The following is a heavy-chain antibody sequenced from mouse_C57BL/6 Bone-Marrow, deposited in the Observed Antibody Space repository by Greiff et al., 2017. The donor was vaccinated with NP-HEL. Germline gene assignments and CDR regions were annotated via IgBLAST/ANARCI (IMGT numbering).Heavy chain of an antibody. CDR1: GFTFSSYA. CDR2: ISDGGSYT. V-gene: IGHV5-4*01. J-gene: IGHJ3*01. D-gene: IGHD4-1*02. Sequence: EVKVVESGGGLVKPGGSLKLSCAASGFTFSSYAMSWVRQTPEKRLEWVATISDGGSYTYYPDNVKGRFTISRDNAKNNLYLQMSHLKSEDTAMYYCAREPPTGGFAWFAYWGQGTLVTVSA. CDR3: AREPPTGGFAWFAY.